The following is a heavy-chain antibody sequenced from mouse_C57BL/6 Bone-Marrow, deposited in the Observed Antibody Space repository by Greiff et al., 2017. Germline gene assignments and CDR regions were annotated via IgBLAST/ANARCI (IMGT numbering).Heavy chain of an antibody. J-gene: IGHJ2*01. Sequence: QVQLQQPGAELVKPGASVKLSCKASGSTFPSYWMQWVKKRPGRVLEWIGEIDPSDSYTNYNQKFKGKATLTVDTSSSTAYMQLSSLTSEDSAVYYCARRTTVVATNFDDWGQGTTLTVSS. CDR3: ARRTTVVATNFDD. D-gene: IGHD1-1*01. CDR1: GSTFPSYW. CDR2: IDPSDSYT. V-gene: IGHV1-50*01.